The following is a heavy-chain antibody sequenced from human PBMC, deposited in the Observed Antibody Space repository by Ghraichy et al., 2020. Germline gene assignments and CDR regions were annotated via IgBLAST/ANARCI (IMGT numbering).Heavy chain of an antibody. CDR2: IKQDGSEK. Sequence: GGSLRLSCAASGFTFSSYWMSWVRQAPGKGLEWVANIKQDGSEKYYVDSVKGRFTISRDNAKNSLYLQMNSLRAEATAVYYCARDRQWLPEYYYYYYGMDVWGQGTTRYVSS. CDR3: ARDRQWLPEYYYYYYGMDV. CDR1: GFTFSSYW. J-gene: IGHJ6*02. D-gene: IGHD6-19*01. V-gene: IGHV3-7*03.